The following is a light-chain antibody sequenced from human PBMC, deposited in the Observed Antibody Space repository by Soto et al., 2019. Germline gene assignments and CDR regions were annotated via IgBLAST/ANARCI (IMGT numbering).Light chain of an antibody. J-gene: IGKJ4*01. Sequence: EIVLTQSPGTLSLSPGERATLSCRASQSVSSSYLAWYQQKPGQAPRLLIYGASTRATGIPARFSGSGSGTEFTLTISSLQSEDFAVYYCQQYGSSLNVGGGTKGDIK. CDR1: QSVSSSY. V-gene: IGKV3-20*01. CDR2: GAS. CDR3: QQYGSSLN.